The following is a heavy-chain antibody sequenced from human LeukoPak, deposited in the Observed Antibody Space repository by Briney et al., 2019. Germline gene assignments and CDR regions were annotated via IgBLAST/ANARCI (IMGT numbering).Heavy chain of an antibody. D-gene: IGHD5-24*01. Sequence: AGKVSCNAAGCSFSIYAISWVRQAPGQGLGWMGRIIPTLGIANYAQQFKRTATITADTPTSTASMELSSLRSEDTAVYYWARGEWLQSGRGLFDYWGQGNLVTVSS. CDR1: GCSFSIYA. J-gene: IGHJ4*02. V-gene: IGHV1-69*04. CDR2: IIPTLGIA. CDR3: ARGEWLQSGRGLFDY.